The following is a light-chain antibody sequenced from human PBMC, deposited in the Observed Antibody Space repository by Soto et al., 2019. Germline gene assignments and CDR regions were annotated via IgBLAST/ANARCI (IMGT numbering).Light chain of an antibody. V-gene: IGLV2-14*01. J-gene: IGLJ2*01. CDR3: SSFVHKNNLL. CDR1: SSDVGGYNY. Sequence: QSVLTQPASVSGSPGQSITISCTGTSSDVGGYNYVSWYQQHSGNAPKLIIYEVDKRPSGVPNRFSGSKSGNTASLTISGLQAEDEADYYCSSFVHKNNLLFGGGTKVTVL. CDR2: EVD.